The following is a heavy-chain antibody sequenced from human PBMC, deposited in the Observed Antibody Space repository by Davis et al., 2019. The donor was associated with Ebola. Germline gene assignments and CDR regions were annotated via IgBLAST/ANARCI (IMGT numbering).Heavy chain of an antibody. CDR1: GGTFSSYT. J-gene: IGHJ6*04. CDR2: IIPILGIA. V-gene: IGHV1-69*04. CDR3: ARDLQFGELGMDV. D-gene: IGHD3-16*01. Sequence: AASVTVSCKASGGTFSSYTISWVRQAPGQGLEWMGRIIPILGIANYAQKFQGRVTITADESTSTAYMELSSLRSEDTAVYYCARDLQFGELGMDVWGKGTTVTVSS.